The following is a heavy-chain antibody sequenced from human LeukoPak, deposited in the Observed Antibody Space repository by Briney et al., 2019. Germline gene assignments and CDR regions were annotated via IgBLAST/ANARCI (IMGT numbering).Heavy chain of an antibody. D-gene: IGHD1-26*01. Sequence: ASETLSLTCSVSGDSISDYYWSWIRQPPGKGLEWIGYIYYSGSTNYNPSLKSRVTISVDTSKNQFSLKLSSVTAADTAVYYCARGLYLKGIVNYYYYGMDVWGQGTTVTVSS. CDR3: ARGLYLKGIVNYYYYGMDV. CDR1: GDSISDYY. J-gene: IGHJ6*02. V-gene: IGHV4-59*01. CDR2: IYYSGST.